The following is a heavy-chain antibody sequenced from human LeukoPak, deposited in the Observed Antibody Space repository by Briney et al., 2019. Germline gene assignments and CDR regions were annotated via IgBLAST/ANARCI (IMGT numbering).Heavy chain of an antibody. D-gene: IGHD5-18*01. CDR2: INHSGST. CDR1: GGSFSGYY. CDR3: ARPRGYSYGQYYFDY. J-gene: IGHJ4*02. V-gene: IGHV4-34*01. Sequence: PSETLSLTCAVYGGSFSGYYWSWIRQPPGKGLEWTGEINHSGSTNYNPSLKSRVTISVDTSKNQFSLKLSSVTAADTAVYYCARPRGYSYGQYYFDYWGQGTLVTVSS.